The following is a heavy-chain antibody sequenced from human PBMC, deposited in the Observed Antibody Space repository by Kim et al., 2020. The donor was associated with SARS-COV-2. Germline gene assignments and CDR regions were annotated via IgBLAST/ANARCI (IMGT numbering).Heavy chain of an antibody. D-gene: IGHD4-17*01. CDR3: ARMVVMGDYNYFYYDAMDV. V-gene: IGHV3-23*01. J-gene: IGHJ6*02. Sequence: GRFNISRDNSKNMLYLQMNSLRDEDTALYYCARMVVMGDYNYFYYDAMDVWGQGTTVTVSS.